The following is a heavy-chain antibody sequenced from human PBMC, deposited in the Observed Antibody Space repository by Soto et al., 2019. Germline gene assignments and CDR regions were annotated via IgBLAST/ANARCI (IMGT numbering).Heavy chain of an antibody. D-gene: IGHD3-10*01. J-gene: IGHJ6*02. CDR3: ARSASGTSSHGYNFYVLEV. CDR1: GGTLTHYA. CDR2: IIPVFKTS. Sequence: QVQLVQSGAEVKKPGSSVRVSCKASGGTLTHYAISWVRQAPGQGLEWMGGIIPVFKTSNYAQHFQGRLSITADESMTTAYMDLSGLMSDDTAVYYCARSASGTSSHGYNFYVLEVWGPGTTVSVSS. V-gene: IGHV1-69*01.